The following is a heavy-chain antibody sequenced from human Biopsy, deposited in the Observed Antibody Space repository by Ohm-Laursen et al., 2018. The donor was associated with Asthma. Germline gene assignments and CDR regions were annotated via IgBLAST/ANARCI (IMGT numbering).Heavy chain of an antibody. CDR3: ARERAGVLGSYNGMDV. Sequence: SLRLSCTASGFAFSNYGMHWVRQVAGKGLDWVAVVTYDGISQYYAESVKGRFTISRDNSRNTLNLQMNSVRPDDTAVYFCARERAGVLGSYNGMDVWGPGTTVTVSS. CDR2: VTYDGISQ. V-gene: IGHV3-30*03. D-gene: IGHD2-8*01. CDR1: GFAFSNYG. J-gene: IGHJ6*02.